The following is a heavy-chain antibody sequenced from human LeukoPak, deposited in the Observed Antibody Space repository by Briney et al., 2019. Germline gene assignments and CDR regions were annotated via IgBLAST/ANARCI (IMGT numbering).Heavy chain of an antibody. D-gene: IGHD4-17*01. V-gene: IGHV3-21*01. CDR1: GCTFSSYS. CDR2: ISSSSSYI. J-gene: IGHJ3*02. CDR3: ARRLRIDAFDI. Sequence: GGSLRLSCAASGCTFSSYSMNWVRQAPGKGLEWVSSISSSSSYIYYADSVKGRFTISRDNAKNSLYLQMNSLRAEDTAVYYCARRLRIDAFDIWGQGTMVTVSS.